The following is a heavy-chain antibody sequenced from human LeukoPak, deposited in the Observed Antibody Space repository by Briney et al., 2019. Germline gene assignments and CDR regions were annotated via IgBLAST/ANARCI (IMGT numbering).Heavy chain of an antibody. CDR2: IWYDGSNT. Sequence: PGGSQRLSCAASGFTFTSYDMHWVRQAPGKGLEWVALIWYDGSNTYYTDSVRGRFTISRDNSKSTLYLQMNSLRAEDTAIYYCAGDRKSGNFLGEFDHWGLGTLVTVSS. CDR1: GFTFTSYD. D-gene: IGHD1-26*01. CDR3: AGDRKSGNFLGEFDH. V-gene: IGHV3-33*01. J-gene: IGHJ5*02.